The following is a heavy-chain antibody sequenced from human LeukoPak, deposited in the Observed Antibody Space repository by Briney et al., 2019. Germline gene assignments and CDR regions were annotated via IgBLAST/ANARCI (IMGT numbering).Heavy chain of an antibody. CDR1: GFKFSDHY. Sequence: GGSQRLSCAASGFKFSDHYIDWVRQAPGKGLEWVSGVKSNGAGINYADSVEGRFTISRDNSKNTLFLQMNSLRAEDTAVYYCAKDTWYSNGWAHAFDVWGQGTMVTVSS. CDR3: AKDTWYSNGWAHAFDV. D-gene: IGHD6-19*01. J-gene: IGHJ3*01. V-gene: IGHV3-23*01. CDR2: VKSNGAGI.